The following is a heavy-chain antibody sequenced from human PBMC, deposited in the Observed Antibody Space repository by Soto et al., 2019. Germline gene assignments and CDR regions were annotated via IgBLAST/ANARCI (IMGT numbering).Heavy chain of an antibody. CDR2: IDPSDSYT. Sequence: PGESLKISCKGSGYSFTSYWIGWVRQMPGKGLEWMGSIDPSDSYTSYSPSFQGHVTISADKSISTAYLQWSSLKASDTAMYYCARRSRGYSYGSSTGDYWGQGTLVTVS. D-gene: IGHD5-18*01. V-gene: IGHV5-10-1*01. CDR3: ARRSRGYSYGSSTGDY. CDR1: GYSFTSYW. J-gene: IGHJ4*02.